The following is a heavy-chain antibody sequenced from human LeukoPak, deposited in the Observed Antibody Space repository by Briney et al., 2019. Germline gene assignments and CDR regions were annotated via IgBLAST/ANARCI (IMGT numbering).Heavy chain of an antibody. D-gene: IGHD2-8*01. J-gene: IGHJ4*02. CDR1: GFTFGDYA. CDR2: IRSKAYGGTT. CDR3: AKRGTI. V-gene: IGHV3-49*03. Sequence: GGSLRLSCTASGFTFGDYAMSWFRQAPGKGLEWVGFIRSKAYGGTTEYAASVKGRFTISRDDSKSIAYLQMISLRDEDTAVCYCAKRGTIWGQGTLVTVSS.